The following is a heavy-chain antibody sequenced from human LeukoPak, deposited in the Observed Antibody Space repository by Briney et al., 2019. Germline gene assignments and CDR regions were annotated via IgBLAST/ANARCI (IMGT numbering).Heavy chain of an antibody. CDR2: IYTSGST. D-gene: IGHD1-26*01. J-gene: IGHJ5*02. Sequence: SETLSLTCTVSAGSISSGSYYWSWIRQPAGKGLEWIGRIYTSGSTNYNPSLKSRVSISVDTSKSQFSLKLSSVTAADTAVYYCARDRGSAYYAVWFDPWGQGTLVTVSS. V-gene: IGHV4-61*02. CDR1: AGSISSGSYY. CDR3: ARDRGSAYYAVWFDP.